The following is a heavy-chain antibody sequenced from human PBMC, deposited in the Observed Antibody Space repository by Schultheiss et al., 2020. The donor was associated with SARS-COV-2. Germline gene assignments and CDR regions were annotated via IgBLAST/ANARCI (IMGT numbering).Heavy chain of an antibody. CDR2: IKSKTDGGTT. Sequence: GGSLRLSCAASGFTFSNAWMSWVRQAPGKGLEWVGRIKSKTDGGTTDYAAPVKGRFTISRDDSKNTLYLQMNSLRAEDTAVYYCAKDLMAVIAQLYFDYLGQGTLVTVAS. CDR3: AKDLMAVIAQLYFDY. J-gene: IGHJ4*02. D-gene: IGHD2-21*01. V-gene: IGHV3-15*01. CDR1: GFTFSNAW.